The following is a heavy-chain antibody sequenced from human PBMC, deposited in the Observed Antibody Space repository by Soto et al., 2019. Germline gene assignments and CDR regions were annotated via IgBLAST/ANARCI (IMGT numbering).Heavy chain of an antibody. CDR2: IIPIFGTA. Sequence: QVQLVQSGAEVKKPGSSVKVSCKASGGTFSSYSINWVRQAPGQGLEWMGEIIPIFGTANYAQKFQGRVTITADESTSTAYMELGSLRSEDTAVYYCARAGGRRSGGIDYWGQGTLVTVSS. D-gene: IGHD1-26*01. CDR1: GGTFSSYS. V-gene: IGHV1-69*01. CDR3: ARAGGRRSGGIDY. J-gene: IGHJ4*02.